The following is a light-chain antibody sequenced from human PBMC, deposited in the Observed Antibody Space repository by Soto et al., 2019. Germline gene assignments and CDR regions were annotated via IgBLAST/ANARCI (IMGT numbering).Light chain of an antibody. CDR1: QSVSNY. J-gene: IGKJ3*01. V-gene: IGKV4-1*01. CDR2: WAS. Sequence: DIVMTQSPDSLAVSLGERATINCKSSQSVSNYLTWYQKKPGQPPKLLIYWASARESGVPDRFSGSGSGTDFTLTISSRQADDVAVYYCQQFYRSPFAFGPGTKVDLK. CDR3: QQFYRSPFA.